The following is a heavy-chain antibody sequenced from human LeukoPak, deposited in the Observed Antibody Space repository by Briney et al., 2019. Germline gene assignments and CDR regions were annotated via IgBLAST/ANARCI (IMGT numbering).Heavy chain of an antibody. CDR1: GFTFTIYD. Sequence: GGSLRLSCAASGFTFTIYDMAWVRQASGKGLEWVSLVTTSGGGTYYADSVKGRFTISRDNSKNTVYLQMTYLRADDTAIYYCAKEISLLRNPTVFDSWGQGSLVTVSS. V-gene: IGHV3-23*01. CDR2: VTTSGGGT. CDR3: AKEISLLRNPTVFDS. D-gene: IGHD1-14*01. J-gene: IGHJ4*02.